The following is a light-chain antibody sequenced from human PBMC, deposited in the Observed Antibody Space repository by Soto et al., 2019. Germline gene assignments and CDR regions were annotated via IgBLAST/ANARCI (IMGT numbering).Light chain of an antibody. CDR1: QSVSSR. CDR3: QHYAGGSRIT. Sequence: EIVMTQSPGTLSLSPGERATLSCRASQSVSSRLAWYQQKPGQAXRLLISGASSRATGIPDRFSGSGFGTDSTLTISRLEPEDFALYYCQHYAGGSRITFGQGTRLEIK. CDR2: GAS. J-gene: IGKJ5*01. V-gene: IGKV3-20*01.